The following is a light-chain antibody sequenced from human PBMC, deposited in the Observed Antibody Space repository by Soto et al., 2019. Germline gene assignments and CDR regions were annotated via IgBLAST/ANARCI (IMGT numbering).Light chain of an antibody. V-gene: IGKV1-6*01. Sequence: AIQMTRSPFSLSASVGDRVTITCRASQGIRDDLSCYQQKAGKAPKLLIFTASKLNSGVPSRFSGSGSGTTFTLTISSLQADDFATYYCLQYNGYYRTFGQGTKADI. J-gene: IGKJ1*01. CDR3: LQYNGYYRT. CDR2: TAS. CDR1: QGIRDD.